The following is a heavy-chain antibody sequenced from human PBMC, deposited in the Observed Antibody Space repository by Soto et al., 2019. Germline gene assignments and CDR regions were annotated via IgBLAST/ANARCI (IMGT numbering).Heavy chain of an antibody. D-gene: IGHD3-16*02. CDR2: MNPNSGNT. V-gene: IGHV1-8*01. CDR1: GYTFTSYD. Sequence: ASVKVSCKASGYTFTSYDINWVRQATGQGLEWMGWMNPNSGNTGYAQKFQGRVTMTRNTSISTAYMELSSLRSEDPAVYYCVSGGITFGGVIVILAYCGQGTLVTVSS. CDR3: VSGGITFGGVIVILAY. J-gene: IGHJ4*02.